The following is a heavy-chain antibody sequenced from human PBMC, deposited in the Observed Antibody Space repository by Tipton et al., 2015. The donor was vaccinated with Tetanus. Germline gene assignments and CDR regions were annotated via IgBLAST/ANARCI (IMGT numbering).Heavy chain of an antibody. CDR2: ITTSGGRT. CDR1: GFTFKNYA. J-gene: IGHJ6*02. D-gene: IGHD2-15*01. Sequence: SLRLSCAAPGFTFKNYAMNWVRQGPSKGLEWISSITTSGGRTYYAESVEGRFTIARDNSKNTLYLQIDSLRAEDTAIYYCARRGCRGGSCFISPNYGMDVWGQGTTVAVSS. CDR3: ARRGCRGGSCFISPNYGMDV. V-gene: IGHV3-23*01.